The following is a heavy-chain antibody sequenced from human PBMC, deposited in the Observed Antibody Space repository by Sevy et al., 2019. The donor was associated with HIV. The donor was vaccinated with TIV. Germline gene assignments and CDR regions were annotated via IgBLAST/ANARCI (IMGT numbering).Heavy chain of an antibody. J-gene: IGHJ4*02. CDR2: IYYNGHI. CDR1: GGSITSLY. V-gene: IGHV4-59*08. Sequence: SETLSLTCTVSGGSITSLYWNWIRQPPGKGLEWIANIYYNGHINYNPSLKSRVTLSLDTPKNQFSLRLSSVTAADTAMYYCAGENAWGRGYSWGQRTLVTVSS. CDR3: AGENAWGRGYS. D-gene: IGHD1-26*01.